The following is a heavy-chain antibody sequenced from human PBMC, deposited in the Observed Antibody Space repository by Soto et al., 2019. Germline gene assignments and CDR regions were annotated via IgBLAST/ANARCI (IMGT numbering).Heavy chain of an antibody. J-gene: IGHJ6*02. V-gene: IGHV3-30*18. CDR3: AKDRKQLTPYYYYGMDV. Sequence: QVQLVESGGGVVQPGRSLRLSCAASGFTFSSYGMHWVRQAPGKGLEWVAVISYDGSNKYYADSVKGRFTISRDNSKNTLYLQMNSLRAEDTAVYYCAKDRKQLTPYYYYGMDVWGQGTTVTVSS. CDR2: ISYDGSNK. CDR1: GFTFSSYG. D-gene: IGHD6-6*01.